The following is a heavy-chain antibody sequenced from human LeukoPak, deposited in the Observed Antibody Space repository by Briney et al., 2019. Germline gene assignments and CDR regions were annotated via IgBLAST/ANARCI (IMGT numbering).Heavy chain of an antibody. Sequence: TLSLTCTVSGGSISSGGYYWSWIRQPPGKALEWLARIDWDDDKYYSTSLKTRLTISKDPSKNQVVLTMTNLDAVDTATFYCARMRGSSGWFFDYWGQGTLVTVSS. CDR3: ARMRGSSGWFFDY. CDR2: IDWDDDK. J-gene: IGHJ4*02. CDR1: GGSISSGGYY. D-gene: IGHD6-19*01. V-gene: IGHV2-70*11.